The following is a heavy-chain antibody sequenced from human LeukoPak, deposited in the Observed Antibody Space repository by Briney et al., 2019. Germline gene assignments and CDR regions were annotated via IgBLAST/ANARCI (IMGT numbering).Heavy chain of an antibody. Sequence: GGSLRLSCAASGFTLRSSWMHWVRQAPGKGLVWVSRINTDGSNTNYADSVKGRFTFSRDNAKNTLYLQMNSLKTEDTAVYYCTTVQSYYYDSSGYYIIDYWGQGTLVTVSS. V-gene: IGHV3-74*01. CDR2: INTDGSNT. J-gene: IGHJ4*02. CDR3: TTVQSYYYDSSGYYIIDY. CDR1: GFTLRSSW. D-gene: IGHD3-22*01.